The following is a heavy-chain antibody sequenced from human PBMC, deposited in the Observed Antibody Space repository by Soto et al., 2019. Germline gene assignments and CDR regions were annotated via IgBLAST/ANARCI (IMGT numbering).Heavy chain of an antibody. CDR1: GDTFTHHV. V-gene: IGHV1-69*12. CDR3: ARDLGSGYEPGDY. Sequence: QVQLEQSGGEEKKPGYSVKGSCKASGDTFTHHVFNWVRQAPGQGLEWMGGIISLFGTPNYSQRFQGRVTITADDSTATSYMELYSLKSEDKAVYYCARDLGSGYEPGDYWGQGTLVIVSS. D-gene: IGHD3-22*01. CDR2: IISLFGTP. J-gene: IGHJ4*02.